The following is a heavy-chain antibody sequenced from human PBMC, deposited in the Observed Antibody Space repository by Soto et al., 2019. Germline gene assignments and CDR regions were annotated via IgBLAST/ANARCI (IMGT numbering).Heavy chain of an antibody. J-gene: IGHJ6*02. Sequence: QVQLVESGGGVVQPGRSLRLSCAASGFTFSSYAMHWVRQAPGKGLEWVAVISYDGSNKYYADSVKGRFTISRDNSKNTLYLQMSSLRAEDTAVYYCARPPREWQYYYYGMDVWGQGTTVTVSS. D-gene: IGHD3-3*01. CDR2: ISYDGSNK. CDR1: GFTFSSYA. CDR3: ARPPREWQYYYYGMDV. V-gene: IGHV3-30-3*01.